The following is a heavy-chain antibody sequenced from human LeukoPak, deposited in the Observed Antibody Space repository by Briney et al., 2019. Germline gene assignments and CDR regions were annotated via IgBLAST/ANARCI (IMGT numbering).Heavy chain of an antibody. J-gene: IGHJ4*02. Sequence: GGSLRLSCAASGFTLSSYWMTWVRQAPGKGLEWVANIKQDGSEKYYVDSVKGRFTISRDNAKNSLYLQMNSLRVEDTAVYYCARGELVRGVWWGQGTLVTVSS. V-gene: IGHV3-7*01. CDR1: GFTLSSYW. CDR2: IKQDGSEK. CDR3: ARGELVRGVW. D-gene: IGHD3-10*01.